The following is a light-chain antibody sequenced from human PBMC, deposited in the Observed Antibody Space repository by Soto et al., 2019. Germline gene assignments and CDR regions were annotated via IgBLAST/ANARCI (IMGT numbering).Light chain of an antibody. CDR1: QGISNY. CDR3: QKYNSAPWT. CDR2: VAS. J-gene: IGKJ1*01. V-gene: IGKV1-27*01. Sequence: DIQMTQYPSSLSASVGDRVTITCRASQGISNYLAWYQQQPGKVTKLLIYVASTVQSGVPSRFSGSGSGTDFTLTISSLQPEDVATYYCQKYNSAPWTFGQGTKVEIK.